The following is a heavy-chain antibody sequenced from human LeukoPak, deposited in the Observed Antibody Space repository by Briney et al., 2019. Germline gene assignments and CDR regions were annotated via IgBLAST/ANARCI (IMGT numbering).Heavy chain of an antibody. V-gene: IGHV3-23*01. J-gene: IGHJ5*02. D-gene: IGHD4-17*01. CDR2: ISGSGGST. CDR3: AKAELTYGDYGYNWFDP. CDR1: KFNFHNYG. Sequence: GGSLRLSCTTPKFNFHNYGLTWVRQAPGKELEWVSSISGSGGSTQYAASVQGRFTISRDNSKNTLYLQMNSLRAEDTAVYYCAKAELTYGDYGYNWFDPWGQGTLVTVSS.